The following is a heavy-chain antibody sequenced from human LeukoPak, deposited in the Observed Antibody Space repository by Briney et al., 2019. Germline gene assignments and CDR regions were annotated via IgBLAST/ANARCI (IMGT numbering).Heavy chain of an antibody. D-gene: IGHD3-10*01. V-gene: IGHV3-23*01. CDR3: ARGSDYYGSGSYGNWFDP. CDR2: ISGSGGST. Sequence: GGSLRLSCAASGFTFSSYAMSWVRQAPGKGLEWVSAISGSGGSTYYADSVKGRFTISRDNSKNTLYLQMNSLRAEDTAVYYCARGSDYYGSGSYGNWFDPWGQGTLVTVSS. CDR1: GFTFSSYA. J-gene: IGHJ5*02.